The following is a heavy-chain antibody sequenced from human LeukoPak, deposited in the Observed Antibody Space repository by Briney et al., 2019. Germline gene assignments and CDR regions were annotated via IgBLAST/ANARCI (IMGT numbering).Heavy chain of an antibody. CDR1: GGSISTSY. CDR2: IYASGST. Sequence: SETLSLTCTVSGGSISTSYWSWIRQPAGKGLEWIGRIYASGSTNYNPSLKSRVTMSVDTSKKQFSVKLRSVTAADTAVYYCAREPHFEKSAFNIWGQGTMVTVSS. J-gene: IGHJ3*02. D-gene: IGHD1-14*01. V-gene: IGHV4-4*07. CDR3: AREPHFEKSAFNI.